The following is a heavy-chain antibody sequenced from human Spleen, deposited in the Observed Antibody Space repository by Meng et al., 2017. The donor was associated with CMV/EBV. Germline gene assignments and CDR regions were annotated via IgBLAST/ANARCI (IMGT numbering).Heavy chain of an antibody. CDR1: GFIFSSYS. Sequence: GESLKISCAASGFIFSSYSMNWVRQAPGKGLEWLSVIYSDGRTYYTDSVKGRFTIPRDNSKNTLYLQINSLRAEDTAVYYCARVHDYSGTSGYWGQGTLVTVSS. V-gene: IGHV3-66*02. J-gene: IGHJ4*02. CDR2: IYSDGRT. CDR3: ARVHDYSGTSGY. D-gene: IGHD4-23*01.